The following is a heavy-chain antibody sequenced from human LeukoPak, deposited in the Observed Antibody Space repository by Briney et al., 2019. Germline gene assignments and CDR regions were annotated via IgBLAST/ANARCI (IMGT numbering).Heavy chain of an antibody. V-gene: IGHV4-30-4*08. CDR3: VRGDDIAAAGDY. J-gene: IGHJ4*02. D-gene: IGHD6-13*01. Sequence: SETLSLTCTVSGGSISSGDYYWSWIRQPPGKGLEWIGYIYYSGSTYYNPSLRSRVTISVDTSKNQFSLKLNSVTAADTAMYYCVRGDDIAAAGDYWGQGTLVTVSS. CDR1: GGSISSGDYY. CDR2: IYYSGST.